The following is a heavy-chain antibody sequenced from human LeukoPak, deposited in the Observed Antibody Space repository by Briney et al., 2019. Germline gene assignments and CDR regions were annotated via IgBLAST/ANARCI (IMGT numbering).Heavy chain of an antibody. Sequence: PGGSLRLSCAASGFTFSSYDMHWVRHATGKGLEWVSAIGTAGDTYYPGSVKGRLTISRENAKNSLYLQMNSLRAGDTAVYYCAREKPGYYYMDVWGKGTTVTVSS. CDR1: GFTFSSYD. J-gene: IGHJ6*03. V-gene: IGHV3-13*01. CDR3: AREKPGYYYMDV. CDR2: IGTAGDT.